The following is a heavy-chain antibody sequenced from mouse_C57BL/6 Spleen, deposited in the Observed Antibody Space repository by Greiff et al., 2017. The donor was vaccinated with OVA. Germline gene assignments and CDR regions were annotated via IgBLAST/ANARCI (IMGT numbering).Heavy chain of an antibody. D-gene: IGHD2-10*02. CDR2: FYPGSGSI. J-gene: IGHJ3*01. CDR3: AGHEEVAYGNYGAFAY. CDR1: GYTFTEYT. Sequence: QVQLQQSGAELVKPGASVKLSCKASGYTFTEYTIHWVKQRSGQGLEWIGWFYPGSGSIKYNEKFKDKATLTADKSSSTVYMELSSLTSEDSAVYFCAGHEEVAYGNYGAFAYWGQGTLVTVSA. V-gene: IGHV1-62-2*01.